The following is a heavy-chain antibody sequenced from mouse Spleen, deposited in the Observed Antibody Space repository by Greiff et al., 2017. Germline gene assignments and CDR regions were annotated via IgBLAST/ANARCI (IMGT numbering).Heavy chain of an antibody. D-gene: IGHD2-4*01. CDR1: GFTFSDYG. V-gene: IGHV5-17*01. J-gene: IGHJ4*01. CDR3: ARGGYDYDDYYAMDY. CDR2: ISSGSSTI. Sequence: DVKLVESGGGLVKPGGSLKLSCAASGFTFSDYGMHWVRQAPEKGLEWVAYISSGSSTIYYADTVKGRFTISRDNAKNTLFLQMTSLRSEDTAMYYCARGGYDYDDYYAMDYWGQGTSVTVSS.